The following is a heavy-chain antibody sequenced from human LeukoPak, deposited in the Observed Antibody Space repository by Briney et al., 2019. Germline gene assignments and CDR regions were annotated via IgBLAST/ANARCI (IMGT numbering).Heavy chain of an antibody. CDR1: GYTFTGYY. Sequence: ASVKVSCKASGYTFTGYYMHWVRQAPGQGLEWMGWINPNSGGTNYAQKFQGWVTMTRDTSISTAYMELSRLRSEDTAIYYCATEVTATSPFDYWGQGTLVTVYS. CDR3: ATEVTATSPFDY. J-gene: IGHJ4*02. D-gene: IGHD5-24*01. CDR2: INPNSGGT. V-gene: IGHV1-2*04.